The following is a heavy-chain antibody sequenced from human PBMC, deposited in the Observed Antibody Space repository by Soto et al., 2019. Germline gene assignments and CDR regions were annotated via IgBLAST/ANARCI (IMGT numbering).Heavy chain of an antibody. CDR2: IDPSDSQT. CDR1: GYSFAGYW. V-gene: IGHV5-10-1*01. D-gene: IGHD3-22*01. CDR3: ARKIYDSDTGPNFQYYFDS. J-gene: IGHJ4*02. Sequence: PEESLNISCKGSGYSFAGYWITWVRQKPGKGLEWMGRIDPSDSQTYYSPSFRGHVTISAIKSITTVFLQWRSLRASDTAMYYCARKIYDSDTGPNFQYYFDSWGQGTPVTVSS.